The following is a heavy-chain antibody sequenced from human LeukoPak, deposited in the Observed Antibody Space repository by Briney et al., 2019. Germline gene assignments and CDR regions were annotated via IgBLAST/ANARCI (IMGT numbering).Heavy chain of an antibody. CDR1: GFAFSSYA. CDR2: ISGRGGSR. D-gene: IGHD2-15*01. J-gene: IGHJ5*02. Sequence: GGSLILSCAASGFAFSSYAMTWDRQAPGKGLEWVSGISGRGGSRYYADAVKGRFSISRDNSENTLLLQMNSLRAEDTGIYFCARVMGASAASWGQGTLVAVSS. V-gene: IGHV3-23*01. CDR3: ARVMGASAAS.